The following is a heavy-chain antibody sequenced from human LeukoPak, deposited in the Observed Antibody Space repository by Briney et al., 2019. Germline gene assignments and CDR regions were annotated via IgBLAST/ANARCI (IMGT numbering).Heavy chain of an antibody. CDR2: ISGSGSTT. CDR1: GFTFSNYE. J-gene: IGHJ4*02. D-gene: IGHD1-26*01. V-gene: IGHV3-48*03. CDR3: ARNGMGLHY. Sequence: PGGSLRLSCAASGFTFSNYEMIWVRQAPGKGLEWMSYISGSGSTTYNADSVKGRFTASRDNAQNSLYLQMSSVRAEDTAVYYCARNGMGLHYWGQGTLVTVSS.